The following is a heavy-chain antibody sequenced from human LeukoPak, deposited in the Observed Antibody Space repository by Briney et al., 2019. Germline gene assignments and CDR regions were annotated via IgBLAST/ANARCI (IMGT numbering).Heavy chain of an antibody. CDR2: IYYSGST. D-gene: IGHD5-24*01. V-gene: IGHV4-59*01. CDR3: AREWDVEMVTPGY. CDR1: GGSISSYY. J-gene: IGHJ4*02. Sequence: SETLSLTCTVSGGSISSYYWSWIRQPPGKGLEWIGYIYYSGSTNYNPSLKSRVTISVDTSKNQFSLKLSSVTAADTAVYYCAREWDVEMVTPGYWGQGTLVTVSS.